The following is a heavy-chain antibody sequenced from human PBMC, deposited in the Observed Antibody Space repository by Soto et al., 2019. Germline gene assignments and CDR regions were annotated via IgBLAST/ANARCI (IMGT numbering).Heavy chain of an antibody. CDR2: IYYSGST. CDR3: ARVHDYSNSEELDFDY. V-gene: IGHV4-59*01. CDR1: GGSISSYY. D-gene: IGHD4-4*01. Sequence: SETLSLTCTVSGGSISSYYWSWIRQPPGKGLEWIGYIYYSGSTNYNPSLKSRVTISVDTSKNQFSLKLSSVTAADTAVYYCARVHDYSNSEELDFDYWGQGTLVTVSS. J-gene: IGHJ4*02.